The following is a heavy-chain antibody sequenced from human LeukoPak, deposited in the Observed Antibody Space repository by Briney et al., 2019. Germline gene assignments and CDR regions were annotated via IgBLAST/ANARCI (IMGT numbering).Heavy chain of an antibody. Sequence: ASVKVSCKASGYTFTGYYMHWVRQAPGQGLEWMGWINPNSGGTNYAQKFQGRVTMTSDTSISAAYMDLNSLRSDDTAVYYCARDEWQRELDFWGQGTLVTVSS. V-gene: IGHV1-2*02. CDR2: INPNSGGT. CDR1: GYTFTGYY. CDR3: ARDEWQRELDF. J-gene: IGHJ4*02. D-gene: IGHD3-3*01.